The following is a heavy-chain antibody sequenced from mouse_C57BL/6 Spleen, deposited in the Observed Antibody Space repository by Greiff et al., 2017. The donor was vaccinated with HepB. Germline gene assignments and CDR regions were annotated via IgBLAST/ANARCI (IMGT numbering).Heavy chain of an antibody. CDR1: GYSFTGYY. V-gene: IGHV1-42*01. CDR2: INPSTGGT. D-gene: IGHD1-1*01. Sequence: VQLKESGPELVKPGASVKISCKASGYSFTGYYMNWVKQSPEKSLEWIGEINPSTGGTTYNQKFKAKATLTVDKSSSTAYMQLKSLTSEDSAVYYCARGHYYGSSYGWFAYWGQGTLVTVSA. CDR3: ARGHYYGSSYGWFAY. J-gene: IGHJ3*01.